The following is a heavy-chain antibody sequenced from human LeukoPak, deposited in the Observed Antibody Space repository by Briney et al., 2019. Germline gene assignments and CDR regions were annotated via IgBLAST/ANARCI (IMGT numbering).Heavy chain of an antibody. D-gene: IGHD2-15*01. J-gene: IGHJ5*02. CDR1: GEFFSCYY. Sequence: SETLSLTCAVCGEFFSCYYWSWIRQPPGKGLEWIGEINHSGSTNYNPSLKSRVTISVDTSKNQFSLKLSSVTAADTAVYDCARAPPITDIGGSSNWFDPWGQGTLVTVSS. V-gene: IGHV4-34*01. CDR3: ARAPPITDIGGSSNWFDP. CDR2: INHSGST.